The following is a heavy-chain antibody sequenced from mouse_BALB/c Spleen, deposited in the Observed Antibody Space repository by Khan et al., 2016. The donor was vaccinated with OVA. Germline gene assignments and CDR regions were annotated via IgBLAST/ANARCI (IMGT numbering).Heavy chain of an antibody. Sequence: VQLQQSGAELVKPGASVKLSCTASGFNIKDTYLHWVKQRPEQGLEWIGRIAPANGNTQYDPKFQGKATIISDTSSNTSYLPLNSLTSEDTAVYYCARPSYDPRDFEVWGAGTTVTVSS. CDR1: GFNIKDTY. CDR2: IAPANGNT. V-gene: IGHV14-3*02. D-gene: IGHD2-3*01. CDR3: ARPSYDPRDFEV. J-gene: IGHJ1*01.